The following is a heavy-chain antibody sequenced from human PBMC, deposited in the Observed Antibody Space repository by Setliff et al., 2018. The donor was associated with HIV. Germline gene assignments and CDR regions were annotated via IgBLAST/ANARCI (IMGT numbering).Heavy chain of an antibody. CDR2: IFYSGSA. J-gene: IGHJ4*02. D-gene: IGHD6-6*01. V-gene: IGHV4-39*02. CDR1: GGSMSNSRYY. CDR3: AREDSSYHYFDY. Sequence: SETLSLTCTVSGGSMSNSRYYWSWIRQPPGKGLEWIGSIFYSGSANYNPSLRSPVAISVDTSKNQFSLKLTSVNAADTAVYYCAREDSSYHYFDYWGQGMLVTVSS.